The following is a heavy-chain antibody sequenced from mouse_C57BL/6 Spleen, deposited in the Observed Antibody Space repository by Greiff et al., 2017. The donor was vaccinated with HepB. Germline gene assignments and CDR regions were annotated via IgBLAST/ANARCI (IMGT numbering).Heavy chain of an antibody. CDR3: TTKDSPYYYAMDY. Sequence: EVKLQESGAELVRPGASVKLSCTASGFNIKDDYMHWVKQRPEQGLEWIGWIDPENGDTEYASKFQGKATITADTSSNTAYLQLSSLTSEDTAVYYCTTKDSPYYYAMDYWGQGTSVTVSS. V-gene: IGHV14-4*01. D-gene: IGHD2-12*01. CDR2: IDPENGDT. J-gene: IGHJ4*01. CDR1: GFNIKDDY.